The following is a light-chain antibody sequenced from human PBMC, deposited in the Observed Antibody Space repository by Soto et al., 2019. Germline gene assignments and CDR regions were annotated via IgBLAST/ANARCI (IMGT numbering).Light chain of an antibody. CDR1: SSDVGSYNC. CDR3: SSYTSSSTVV. J-gene: IGLJ2*01. Sequence: QSALTQPASVSGSPGQSVTISCTGTSSDVGSYNCVSWYQQPPGTAPKLMIYEVSNRPSGVPDRFSGSKSGNTASLTISGHQAEDAADYYCSSYTSSSTVVFGGGTKLTVL. CDR2: EVS. V-gene: IGLV2-18*02.